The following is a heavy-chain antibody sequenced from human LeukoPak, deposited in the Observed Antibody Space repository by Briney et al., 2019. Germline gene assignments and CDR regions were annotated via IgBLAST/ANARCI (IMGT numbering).Heavy chain of an antibody. CDR3: ARDPAMGRWFTNFDY. J-gene: IGHJ4*02. Sequence: ASVKVSCKASGGTFSSYAISWVRQAPGQGLEWMGGIIPIFGTANHAQKFQGRVTITADESTSTAYMELSSLRSEDTAVYYCARDPAMGRWFTNFDYWGQGTLVTVSS. V-gene: IGHV1-69*13. CDR1: GGTFSSYA. CDR2: IIPIFGTA. D-gene: IGHD4-23*01.